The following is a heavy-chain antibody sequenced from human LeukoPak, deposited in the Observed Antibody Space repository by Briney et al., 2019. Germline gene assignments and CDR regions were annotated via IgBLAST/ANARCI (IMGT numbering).Heavy chain of an antibody. D-gene: IGHD5-18*01. CDR3: ARNLNTADDY. Sequence: GGSLRLSCTASGFTFSDSSMNWVRQAPGKGLEWLSYISSSSTTIYYADSVKGRFTNSRDDAKNSLYLQMNSLRAEDTAVYYCARNLNTADDYWGQGILVTVSS. CDR1: GFTFSDSS. V-gene: IGHV3-48*01. J-gene: IGHJ4*02. CDR2: ISSSSTTI.